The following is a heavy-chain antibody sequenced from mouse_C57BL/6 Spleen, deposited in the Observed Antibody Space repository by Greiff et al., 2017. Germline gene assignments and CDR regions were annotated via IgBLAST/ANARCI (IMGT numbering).Heavy chain of an antibody. V-gene: IGHV2-2*01. J-gene: IGHJ4*01. D-gene: IGHD1-1*01. CDR1: GFSLTSYG. CDR3: ARNNYYGSRFAMDY. Sequence: VQLVESGPGLVQPSQSLSITCTVSGFSLTSYGVHWVRQSPGKGLEWLGVIWSGGSTDYNAAFISRLSISKDNSKSQVFFKMNSLQADDTAIYYCARNNYYGSRFAMDYWGQGTSVTVSS. CDR2: IWSGGST.